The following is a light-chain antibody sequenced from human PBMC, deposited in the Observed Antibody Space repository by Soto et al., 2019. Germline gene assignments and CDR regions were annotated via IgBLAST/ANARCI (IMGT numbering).Light chain of an antibody. J-gene: IGKJ1*01. Sequence: DIQMTQSPSSLSASVVDRVTITCQASQDINKNLIWYQQKPGKAPKLLIYDASDLETGVPSRFSGSGSGTGFTLTISSLQPEDFATYYCQQYESLPLTFGQGTKV. CDR3: QQYESLPLT. V-gene: IGKV1-33*01. CDR2: DAS. CDR1: QDINKN.